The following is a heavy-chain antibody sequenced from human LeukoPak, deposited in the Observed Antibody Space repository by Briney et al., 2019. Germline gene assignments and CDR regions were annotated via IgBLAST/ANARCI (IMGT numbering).Heavy chain of an antibody. J-gene: IGHJ6*02. CDR1: GFTFSSYG. V-gene: IGHV3-33*06. CDR3: AKAKSVSSSARYYYYYGMDV. CDR2: IWYDGSNK. Sequence: GGSLRLSCAASGFTFSSYGMHWVRQAPGKGLEWVAVIWYDGSNKYYADSVKGRFTISRDNSKNTLYLQMDSLRAEDTAVYYCAKAKSVSSSARYYYYYGMDVWGQGTTVTVSS. D-gene: IGHD6-6*01.